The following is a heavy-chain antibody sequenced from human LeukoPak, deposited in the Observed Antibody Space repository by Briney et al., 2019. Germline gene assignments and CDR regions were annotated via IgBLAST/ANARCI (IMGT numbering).Heavy chain of an antibody. CDR3: ARDRCSSTSCYRWFDP. Sequence: GASVKVSCEASGGTFSSYAISWVRQAPGQGLEWMGGIIPIFGTANYAQKFQGRVTITTDESTSTAYMELSSLRSEDTAVYYCARDRCSSTSCYRWFDPWGQGTLVTVSS. J-gene: IGHJ5*02. CDR2: IIPIFGTA. V-gene: IGHV1-69*05. CDR1: GGTFSSYA. D-gene: IGHD2-2*02.